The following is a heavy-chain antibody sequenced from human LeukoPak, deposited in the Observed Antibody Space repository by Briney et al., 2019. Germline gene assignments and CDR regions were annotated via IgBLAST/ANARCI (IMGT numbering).Heavy chain of an antibody. CDR1: GGSISSGGYY. D-gene: IGHD6-6*01. CDR2: IYHSGST. V-gene: IGHV4-30-2*01. J-gene: IGHJ4*02. CDR3: ARSVPRLAARPPYFDY. Sequence: SETLSLTCTVSGGSISSGGYYWSWIRQPPGKGLEWIGYIYHSGSTYYNPSLKSRVTISVDRSKNQFSLKLSSVTAAGTAVYYCARSVPRLAARPPYFDYWGQGTLVTVSS.